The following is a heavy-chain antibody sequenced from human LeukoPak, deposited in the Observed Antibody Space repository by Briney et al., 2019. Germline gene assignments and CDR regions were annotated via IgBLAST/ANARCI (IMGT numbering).Heavy chain of an antibody. Sequence: GGSLRLSCAASGFTVSSNYMSWVRQAPGKGLEWVSAISGSGGSTYYADSVKGRFTISRDNSKNTLYLQMNSLRAEDTAVYYCAKVGDERFLEWLARGGYFDYWAREPWSPSPQ. CDR3: AKVGDERFLEWLARGGYFDY. V-gene: IGHV3-23*01. D-gene: IGHD3-3*01. CDR1: GFTVSSNY. J-gene: IGHJ4*02. CDR2: ISGSGGST.